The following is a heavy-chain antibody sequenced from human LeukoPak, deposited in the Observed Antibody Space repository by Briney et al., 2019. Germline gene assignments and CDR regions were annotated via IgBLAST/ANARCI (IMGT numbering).Heavy chain of an antibody. CDR1: VGTFSSHA. D-gene: IGHD2-21*02. J-gene: IGHJ4*02. CDR3: AVLSDGAYCGGDCFYLNS. Sequence: SVKVSCKASVGTFSSHAMKWVRQAPGQGLEWMGGVIPILDITDYAQKFQGRLTITADKSTGTGYMELSSLRSEDSAVYYCAVLSDGAYCGGDCFYLNSWGQGTLVAVSS. CDR2: VIPILDIT. V-gene: IGHV1-69*10.